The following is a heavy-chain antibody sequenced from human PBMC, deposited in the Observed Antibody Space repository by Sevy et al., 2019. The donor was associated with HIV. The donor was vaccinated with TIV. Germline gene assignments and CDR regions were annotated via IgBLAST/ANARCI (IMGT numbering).Heavy chain of an antibody. CDR3: ARDPFHFLRGCF. CDR2: ISGGGATI. J-gene: IGHJ4*02. V-gene: IGHV3-11*01. CDR1: GLALSDYY. D-gene: IGHD3-10*01. Sequence: GSLRLSCAASGLALSDYYMAWIRQAPGKGLEWVSYISGGGATIYYAVSVKGRFTISRDNAKATLHLQMNSLRVDDTAVYFCARDPFHFLRGCFWGQGTQVTVSS.